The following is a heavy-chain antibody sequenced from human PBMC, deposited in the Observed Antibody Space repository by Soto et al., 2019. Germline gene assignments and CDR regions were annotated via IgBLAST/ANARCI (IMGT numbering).Heavy chain of an antibody. CDR2: IYYSAST. J-gene: IGHJ6*02. CDR3: ARDSRTPSGGMDV. Sequence: SETLSLTCTVSVGYISSGDHHWTWIRRSPGKGLEWIGAIYYSASTDYNPSLVSRMRISIDKSKNQFSLQLTSVTAADTAVYYCARDSRTPSGGMDVWGQGNTVT. V-gene: IGHV4-30-4*01. CDR1: VGYISSGDHH.